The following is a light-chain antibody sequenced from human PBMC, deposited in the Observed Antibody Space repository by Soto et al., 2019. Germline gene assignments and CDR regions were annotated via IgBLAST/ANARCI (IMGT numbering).Light chain of an antibody. CDR2: GNN. Sequence: QSVLTQPPSVSGAPGQRVTISCTGSSSNIGAGYDVHWYQQLPGAAPKLLIYGNNNRPSGVPVRFSGSKSGTSASLAINGLQAEDEADHYCQSYDNSLNGYVFGTGTKLTVL. CDR3: QSYDNSLNGYV. J-gene: IGLJ1*01. CDR1: SSNIGAGYD. V-gene: IGLV1-40*01.